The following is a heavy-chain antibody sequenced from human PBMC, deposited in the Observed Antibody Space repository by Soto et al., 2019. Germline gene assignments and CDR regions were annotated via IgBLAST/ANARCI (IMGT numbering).Heavy chain of an antibody. CDR1: GGTFSSYA. V-gene: IGHV1-69*12. CDR2: NIPIFGTA. J-gene: IGHJ5*02. D-gene: IGHD3-22*01. CDR3: ARDRGPSSGYYPYWFDP. Sequence: QVPLVQSGAEVKKPGSSVKVSCKASGGTFSSYAITWVRQAPGQGLEWMGGNIPIFGTANYAQKFQARVTITADESTSTAYMELSSLSSEDTAVYYCARDRGPSSGYYPYWFDPWGQGTLVTVSS.